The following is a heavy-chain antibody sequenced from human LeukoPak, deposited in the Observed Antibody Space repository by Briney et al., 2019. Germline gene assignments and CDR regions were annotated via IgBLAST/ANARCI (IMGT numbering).Heavy chain of an antibody. CDR1: GFTVSSNY. D-gene: IGHD5-18*01. Sequence: PGGSLRLSCAASGFTVSSNYMNWVRQAPGKGLEWVSMIYPNGNTFYPDPVKGRFTITRDNSKNTLDLQMSSLRAEDTAVYYCARRGHGYGSPFDYWGQGTLVTVSS. CDR3: ARRGHGYGSPFDY. CDR2: IYPNGNT. V-gene: IGHV3-66*04. J-gene: IGHJ4*02.